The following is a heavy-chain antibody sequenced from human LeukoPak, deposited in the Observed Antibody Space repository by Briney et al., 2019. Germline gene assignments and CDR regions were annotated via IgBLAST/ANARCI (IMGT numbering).Heavy chain of an antibody. CDR1: GYTFTGYY. D-gene: IGHD3-10*01. J-gene: IGHJ4*02. CDR2: INPNSGGT. Sequence: ASVKVSCKASGYTFTGYYMHWVRQAPGQGLEWMGWINPNSGGTNYAQKFQGRVTMTRDTSISTAYMELSRLRSDDTAVYYCARVLGYYYGSGSYSNYFDYWGQGTLVTVSS. V-gene: IGHV1-2*02. CDR3: ARVLGYYYGSGSYSNYFDY.